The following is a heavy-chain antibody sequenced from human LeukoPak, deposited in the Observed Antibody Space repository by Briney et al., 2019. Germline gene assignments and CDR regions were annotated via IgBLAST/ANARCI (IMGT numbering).Heavy chain of an antibody. D-gene: IGHD6-19*01. J-gene: IGHJ3*02. V-gene: IGHV3-53*04. CDR3: ASSSGWYGDSFDI. Sequence: GGSLRLSCAASGFTFSSNYMSWVRQAPGKGLEWVSVIYSGGSTYYSDSVKGRFTISRHNSKNTMYLQMNSLRAEDTAVYYCASSSGWYGDSFDIWGQGTMVTVSS. CDR1: GFTFSSNY. CDR2: IYSGGST.